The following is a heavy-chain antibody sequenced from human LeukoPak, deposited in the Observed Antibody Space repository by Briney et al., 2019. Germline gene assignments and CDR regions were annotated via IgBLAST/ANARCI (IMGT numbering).Heavy chain of an antibody. CDR2: IYYSGST. V-gene: IGHV4-59*01. CDR3: ARDRYYYGMDV. Sequence: PSETLSLTCTVSGGSISSYYWSWIRQPPGKGLEWIGYIYYSGSTNYNPSLKSRVTISVDTSKNQFSLKLSSVTAADTAVYYCARDRYYYGMDVWGQGTTVTVSS. J-gene: IGHJ6*02. CDR1: GGSISSYY.